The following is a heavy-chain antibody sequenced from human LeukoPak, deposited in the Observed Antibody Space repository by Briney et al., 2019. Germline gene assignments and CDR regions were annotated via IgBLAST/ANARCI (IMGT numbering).Heavy chain of an antibody. D-gene: IGHD5-12*01. CDR1: GYTFINYG. Sequence: ASVKVSCKASGYTFINYGVTWVRQAPGQGLEWMGWISASNGNTNYAQKLQGRVTMTTETSTSTAYMELRSLRSDDTAVYYCARALSRGYSGYDYGLGYWGQGTLVTVSS. V-gene: IGHV1-18*01. CDR3: ARALSRGYSGYDYGLGY. J-gene: IGHJ4*02. CDR2: ISASNGNT.